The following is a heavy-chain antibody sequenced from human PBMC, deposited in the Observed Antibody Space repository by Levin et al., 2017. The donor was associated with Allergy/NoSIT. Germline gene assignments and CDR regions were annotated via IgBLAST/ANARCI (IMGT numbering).Heavy chain of an antibody. Sequence: PRASVKVSCTASGFTFSRYPMHWVRQAPGKGPEWVGLLSEDGTTEHYADSVKGRFNISRDNSKNTLYLNLNFVRREDTAVYYCARDLGLWGQGTLATVSS. V-gene: IGHV3-30*04. CDR2: LSEDGTTE. J-gene: IGHJ5*02. CDR3: ARDLGL. CDR1: GFTFSRYP.